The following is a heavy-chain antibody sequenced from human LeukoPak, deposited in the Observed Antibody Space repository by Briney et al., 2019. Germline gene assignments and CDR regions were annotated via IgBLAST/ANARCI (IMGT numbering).Heavy chain of an antibody. J-gene: IGHJ5*02. D-gene: IGHD3-10*01. V-gene: IGHV3-30*03. Sequence: GGSLRLSCAASGSTFSSYGMHWVRQAPGKGLEWVAVISYDGSNKYYADSVKGRFTISRDNSKNTLYLQMSSLRAEDTAVYYCAAYYYGSGSSPLGPWGQGTLVTVSS. CDR1: GSTFSSYG. CDR2: ISYDGSNK. CDR3: AAYYYGSGSSPLGP.